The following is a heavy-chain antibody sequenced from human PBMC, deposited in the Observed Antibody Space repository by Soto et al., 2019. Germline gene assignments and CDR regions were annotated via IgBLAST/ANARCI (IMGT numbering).Heavy chain of an antibody. CDR3: ARETYVAYVGYFDP. J-gene: IGHJ5*02. CDR1: GDTISTGGYT. V-gene: IGHV4-30-2*01. D-gene: IGHD3-16*01. CDR2: TYHRGNP. Sequence: QLQLQESGSRLVKSSETLSLTCDVSGDTISTGGYTWAWIRQPTGKALEWIGHTYHRGNPYNNPSLKSRVLISVDRSKKQFSLKVRSVTSEDTAVYYGARETYVAYVGYFDPWGQGIQGTVSS.